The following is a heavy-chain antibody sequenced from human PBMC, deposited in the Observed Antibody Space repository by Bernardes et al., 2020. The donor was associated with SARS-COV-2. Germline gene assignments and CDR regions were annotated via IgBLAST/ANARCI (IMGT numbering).Heavy chain of an antibody. D-gene: IGHD1-26*01. CDR3: ARATIYSGSYYFDY. Sequence: GGSLRLSCAASGFTFSDHYMDWVRQAPGKGLEWVGSSRGKANSYSTEYAASVEGRFTISRDDSNNSLYLQMNSLKTEETAVYYCARATIYSGSYYFDYWGQGTRVTVSS. V-gene: IGHV3-72*01. CDR2: SRGKANSYST. CDR1: GFTFSDHY. J-gene: IGHJ4*02.